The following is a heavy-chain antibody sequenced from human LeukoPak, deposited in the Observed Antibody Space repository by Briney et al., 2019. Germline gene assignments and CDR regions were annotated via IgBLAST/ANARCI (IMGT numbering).Heavy chain of an antibody. V-gene: IGHV3-74*01. J-gene: IGHJ4*02. Sequence: PGGSLRLSCAASGFTFSNYEMNWVRQAPGKGLVWVSRINSDGSSTNYADSVKGRFTISRDNAKNTLYLQMNSLRAEDTAVYYCARGYSSNWYYFDYWGQGTLVTVSS. D-gene: IGHD6-13*01. CDR1: GFTFSNYE. CDR3: ARGYSSNWYYFDY. CDR2: INSDGSST.